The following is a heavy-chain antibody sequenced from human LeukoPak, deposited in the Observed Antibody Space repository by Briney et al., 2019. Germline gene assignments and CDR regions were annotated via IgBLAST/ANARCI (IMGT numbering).Heavy chain of an antibody. V-gene: IGHV4-61*02. CDR1: GGSISSGSYY. Sequence: SETLSLTCTVSGGSISSGSYYWSWIWQPAGKGLEWIGRIYTSGSTNYNPSLKSRVTISVDTSKNQFSLKLSSVTAADTAVYYCARGEERDFDYWGQGTLVTVSS. J-gene: IGHJ4*02. CDR3: ARGEERDFDY. CDR2: IYTSGST.